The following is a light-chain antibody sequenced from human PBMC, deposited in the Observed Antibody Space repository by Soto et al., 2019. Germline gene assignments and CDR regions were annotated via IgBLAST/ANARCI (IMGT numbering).Light chain of an antibody. CDR3: QQYNNWPPRDA. V-gene: IGKV3-15*01. J-gene: IGKJ1*01. CDR1: QSVSSN. CDR2: GAS. Sequence: EIVMTQSPATLSVSPGERATLSCRASQSVSSNLAWYQQKPGQAPRLLIYGASTRATGIPARFSSSGSGTEFNLTISSLQSEDFAVYYCQQYNNWPPRDAFGQGTKVEIK.